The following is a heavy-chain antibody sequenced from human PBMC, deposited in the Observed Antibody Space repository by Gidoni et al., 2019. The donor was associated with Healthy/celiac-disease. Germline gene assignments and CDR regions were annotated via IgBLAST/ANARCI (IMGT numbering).Heavy chain of an antibody. V-gene: IGHV3-33*01. J-gene: IGHJ4*02. CDR3: ARDRSGYSSGPTGY. CDR1: GFTFSSYG. CDR2: IWYDGSNK. Sequence: QVQLVESGGGVVQPGRSLRLSCAASGFTFSSYGMHWVRQAPGKGLEWVAVIWYDGSNKYYADSVKGRFTISRDNSKNTLYLQMNSLRAEDTAVYYCARDRSGYSSGPTGYWGQGTLVTVSS. D-gene: IGHD6-19*01.